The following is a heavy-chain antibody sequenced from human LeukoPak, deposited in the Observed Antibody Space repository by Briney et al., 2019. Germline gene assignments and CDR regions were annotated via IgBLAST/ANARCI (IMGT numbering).Heavy chain of an antibody. V-gene: IGHV3-30*02. CDR1: GFTFSSYG. CDR3: AKSSSGLYAFDI. Sequence: GGSLRLSCAASGFTFSSYGMHWVRQAPGKGLEWVAFVRFDGSNKYYADSVKGRFTISRDKSKNTLYLQANSLIAEDTAVYYCAKSSSGLYAFDIWRQGTMVTVSS. CDR2: VRFDGSNK. J-gene: IGHJ3*02. D-gene: IGHD6-6*01.